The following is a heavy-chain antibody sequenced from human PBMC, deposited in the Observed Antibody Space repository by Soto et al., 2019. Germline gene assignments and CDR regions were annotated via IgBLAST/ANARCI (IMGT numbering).Heavy chain of an antibody. D-gene: IGHD2-8*02. CDR2: INHSGST. Sequence: QVQLQQWGAGLLKPSETLSLTCAVYGGSFSGYYWSWIRQPPGKGLEWIGEINHSGSTNYNPSLKSRVTISVDTSKNQFSLKLSSVTAADTAVYYCARDFSGAGFDYWGQGTLFTVSS. J-gene: IGHJ4*02. CDR3: ARDFSGAGFDY. CDR1: GGSFSGYY. V-gene: IGHV4-34*01.